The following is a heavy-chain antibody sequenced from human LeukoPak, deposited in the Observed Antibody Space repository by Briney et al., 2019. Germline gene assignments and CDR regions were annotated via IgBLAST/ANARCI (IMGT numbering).Heavy chain of an antibody. CDR2: IYYSGST. D-gene: IGHD6-6*01. CDR1: GGSISSSSYY. J-gene: IGHJ4*02. Sequence: SETLSLTCTVSGGSISSSSYYWGWIRQPPGKGLEWIGSIYYSGSTYYNPSLKSRVTISVDTSKNQFSLKLSSVTAADTAVYYCARGTSSIAARPFDYWGQGTLVTVSS. CDR3: ARGTSSIAARPFDY. V-gene: IGHV4-39*01.